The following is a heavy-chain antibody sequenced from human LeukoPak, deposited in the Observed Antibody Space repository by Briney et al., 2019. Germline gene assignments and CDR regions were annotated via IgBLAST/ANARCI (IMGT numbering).Heavy chain of an antibody. CDR3: AIRYSSSSGRAFDI. CDR1: GLTFSSNA. D-gene: IGHD6-6*01. Sequence: GGSLRLSCAASGLTFSSNAMGWVRQAPGKGLEWVSGISGSGGSTYYADSVKGRFTISRDNSKNTLYLQMNSLRAEDTAVHYCAIRYSSSSGRAFDIWGQGTMVTVSS. CDR2: ISGSGGST. J-gene: IGHJ3*02. V-gene: IGHV3-23*01.